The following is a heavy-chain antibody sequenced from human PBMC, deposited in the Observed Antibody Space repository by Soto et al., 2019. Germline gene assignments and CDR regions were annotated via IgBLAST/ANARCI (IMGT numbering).Heavy chain of an antibody. J-gene: IGHJ4*02. CDR3: ARDGSHYDVDY. CDR1: GFRFSPSG. Sequence: LVESGGGVAQPGRSLRLSCATSGFRFSPSGMHWVRQAPGKGLEWVAIIWNDGSATYYADSVKGRFTISRDNSKNTVYLQMNSLRDEDTAVYYCARDGSHYDVDYWGQGTQVTVSS. D-gene: IGHD4-4*01. V-gene: IGHV3-33*01. CDR2: IWNDGSAT.